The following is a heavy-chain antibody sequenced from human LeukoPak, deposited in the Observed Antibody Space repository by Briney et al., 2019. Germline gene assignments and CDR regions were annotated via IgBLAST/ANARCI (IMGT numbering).Heavy chain of an antibody. CDR2: IIPIFGTA. Sequence: ASVTVSCKASGGTFSSYAISWVRQAPGQGLEWMGGIIPIFGTANYAQKFQGRVTITADKSTSTAYMELSSLRSEDTAVYYCASIRGIPYYDILTAPSGGFDPWGQGTLVTGSS. V-gene: IGHV1-69*06. J-gene: IGHJ5*02. D-gene: IGHD3-9*01. CDR3: ASIRGIPYYDILTAPSGGFDP. CDR1: GGTFSSYA.